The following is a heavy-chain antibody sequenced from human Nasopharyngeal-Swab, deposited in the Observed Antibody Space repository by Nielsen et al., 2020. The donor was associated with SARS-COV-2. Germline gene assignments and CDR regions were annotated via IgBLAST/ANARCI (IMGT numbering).Heavy chain of an antibody. D-gene: IGHD1-26*01. CDR2: FSYTGIT. CDR1: GSSISSGSIRSYY. CDR3: AREVVGGLVDS. V-gene: IGHV4-61*01. Sequence: SETLSLTCTFSGSSISSGSIRSYYWIGIRQSPGKGLEWIGYFSYTGITNYNPSLKSRVTISVDMSKNQFSLKLSSVAAADTAVYYCAREVVGGLVDSWGQGTLVTVSS. J-gene: IGHJ4*02.